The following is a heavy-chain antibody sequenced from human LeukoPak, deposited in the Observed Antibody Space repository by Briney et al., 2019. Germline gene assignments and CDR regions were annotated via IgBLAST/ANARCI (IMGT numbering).Heavy chain of an antibody. V-gene: IGHV4-39*01. D-gene: IGHD3-22*01. CDR3: ARRRYYDGSGYLE. J-gene: IGHJ1*01. CDR2: IYYSGRT. CDR1: GDSVRRSDSY. Sequence: SETLSLTCSVSGDSVRRSDSYWDWIRQPPGKGLEWIGTIYYSGRTYYSPSLKSRVTLSVDTSSNQFSLNLRSVTAADTAVYYCARRRYYDGSGYLEWGQGTLLIVSS.